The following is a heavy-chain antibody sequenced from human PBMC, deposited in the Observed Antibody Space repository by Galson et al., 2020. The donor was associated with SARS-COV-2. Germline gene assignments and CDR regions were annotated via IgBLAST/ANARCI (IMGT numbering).Heavy chain of an antibody. CDR1: GFTFSNAW. D-gene: IGHD3-16*01. CDR3: TTSVAAPRGFDY. Sequence: TGGSLRLSCAASGFTFSNAWMSWVRQAPGKGLEWVGRIKSKTDGGTTDYAAPVKGRFTISRDDSKNTLYLQMNSLKTEDTAVYYCTTSVAAPRGFDYWGQGTLVTVSS. J-gene: IGHJ4*02. V-gene: IGHV3-15*01. CDR2: IKSKTDGGTT.